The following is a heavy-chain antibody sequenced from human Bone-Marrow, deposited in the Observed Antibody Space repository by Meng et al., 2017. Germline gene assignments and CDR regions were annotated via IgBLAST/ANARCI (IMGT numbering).Heavy chain of an antibody. Sequence: VPARVNPSRTRSPRPTVADRSCSSGNCWSYFRQPPEKALWWIQEIYHSVSTSYNPSLKSRVTISVDQSKNQFSLKLSSVTAADTAVYYCARGQYFSWWELLPAFWFNPWSQGTLVTVSS. CDR2: IYHSVST. J-gene: IGHJ5*02. V-gene: IGHV4-4*02. CDR1: DRSCSSGNC. D-gene: IGHD1-26*01. CDR3: ARGQYFSWWELLPAFWFNP.